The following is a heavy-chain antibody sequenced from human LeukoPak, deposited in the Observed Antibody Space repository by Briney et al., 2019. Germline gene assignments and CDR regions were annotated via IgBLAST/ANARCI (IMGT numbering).Heavy chain of an antibody. CDR2: IYYSGST. J-gene: IGHJ4*02. D-gene: IGHD1-26*01. CDR3: ARDLLGGPPSGSYCY. V-gene: IGHV4-59*01. CDR1: GGSISTYY. Sequence: SETLSLTCTVSGGSISTYYWSWIRQPPGKGLEWIGYIYYSGSTNYNPSLKSRVTISVDASKNQFSLNLSSVTAADTAVYYCARDLLGGPPSGSYCYWGQGTLVTVSS.